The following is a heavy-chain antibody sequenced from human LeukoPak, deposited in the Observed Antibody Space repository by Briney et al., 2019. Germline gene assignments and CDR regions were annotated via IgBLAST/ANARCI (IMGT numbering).Heavy chain of an antibody. V-gene: IGHV1-69*06. CDR3: ASLGFWSGYPFDY. Sequence: ASVKVSCKASGGTFSSYAISWVRQAPGQGLEWMGGIIPIFGTANYAQKFQGRVTITADKSTSTAYMELSSLRSEDTAVYYCASLGFWSGYPFDYWGLGTLVTVSS. CDR1: GGTFSSYA. J-gene: IGHJ4*02. D-gene: IGHD3-3*01. CDR2: IIPIFGTA.